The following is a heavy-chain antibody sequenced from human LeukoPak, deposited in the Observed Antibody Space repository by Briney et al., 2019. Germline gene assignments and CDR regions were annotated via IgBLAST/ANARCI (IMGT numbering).Heavy chain of an antibody. Sequence: PSETLSLTCTVSGYSISSGYYWGWIRQPPGKGLEWIGSIYHSGSTYYNPSLKSRVTISVDTSKNQFSLKLSSVTAADTAVYYCARGSIAVAGTGDYWGQGTLVTVSS. D-gene: IGHD6-19*01. CDR3: ARGSIAVAGTGDY. V-gene: IGHV4-38-2*02. CDR2: IYHSGST. CDR1: GYSISSGYY. J-gene: IGHJ4*02.